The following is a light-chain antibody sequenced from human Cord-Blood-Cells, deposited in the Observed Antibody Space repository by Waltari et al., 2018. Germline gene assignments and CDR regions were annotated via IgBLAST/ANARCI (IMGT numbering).Light chain of an antibody. CDR3: GTWDSSLSAGRYV. CDR2: ENN. Sequence: QSVLTQPPSVSAAPGQKVTIPCSGSSSNIGNNYVSWYQQLPGTAPKLLIYENNKRPSGIPDRFSGSKSGTSATLGITGLQTGDEADYYCGTWDSSLSAGRYVFGTGTKVTVL. J-gene: IGLJ1*01. V-gene: IGLV1-51*02. CDR1: SSNIGNNY.